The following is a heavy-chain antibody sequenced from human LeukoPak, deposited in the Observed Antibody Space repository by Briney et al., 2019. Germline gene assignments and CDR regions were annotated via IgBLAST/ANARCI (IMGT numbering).Heavy chain of an antibody. CDR3: ARDSSAYTRHFDY. Sequence: ASVKVSCKASGYIFENFGISWVRQAPRQGLEWVGWISAYNGNTNYAQKFRGRVTMTTDTSTNTAYMELRNLGSDDTAMYFCARDSSAYTRHFDYWGQGSLVTVSS. D-gene: IGHD3-22*01. CDR2: ISAYNGNT. J-gene: IGHJ4*02. CDR1: GYIFENFG. V-gene: IGHV1-18*01.